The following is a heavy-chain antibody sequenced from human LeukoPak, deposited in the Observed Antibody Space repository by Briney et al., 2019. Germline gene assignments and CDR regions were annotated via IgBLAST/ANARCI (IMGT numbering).Heavy chain of an antibody. V-gene: IGHV4-59*01. J-gene: IGHJ5*02. CDR3: ARGHGAWFDP. CDR2: IYYSGST. Sequence: RPSETVSLTCTVSGGSISSYYWSWIRQPPGKGLEWIGYIYYSGSTNYNPSLKSRVTISVDTSKNQFSLKLSSVTAADTAVYYCARGHGAWFDPWGQGTLVTVSS. D-gene: IGHD3-10*01. CDR1: GGSISSYY.